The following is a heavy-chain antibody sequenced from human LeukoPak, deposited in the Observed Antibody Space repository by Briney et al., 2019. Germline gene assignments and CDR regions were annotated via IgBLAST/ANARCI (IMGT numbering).Heavy chain of an antibody. CDR3: AREKRGSSSSFDY. V-gene: IGHV1-2*02. Sequence: GASVKVSCKASGYTFTGHYMHWVRQAPGQGLEWMGWINPNSGDTNYAQKFQGRVTMTRDTSISTAYMEVSRLRSDDTAVYYCAREKRGSSSSFDYWGQGTLVTVSS. J-gene: IGHJ4*02. CDR1: GYTFTGHY. CDR2: INPNSGDT. D-gene: IGHD6-6*01.